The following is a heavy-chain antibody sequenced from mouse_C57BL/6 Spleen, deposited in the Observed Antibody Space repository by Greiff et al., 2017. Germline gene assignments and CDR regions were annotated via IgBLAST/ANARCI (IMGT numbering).Heavy chain of an antibody. V-gene: IGHV14-4*01. CDR1: GFNIKDDY. D-gene: IGHD1-1*01. Sequence: VQLQQSGAELVRPGASVKLSCTASGFNIKDDYMHWVKQRPEQGLEWIGWIDPENGDTEYASKFQGKATITADTSSNTAYLQLSSLTSDDTAVYYCTPRYGSSWFAYWGQGTLVTVSA. CDR2: IDPENGDT. J-gene: IGHJ3*01. CDR3: TPRYGSSWFAY.